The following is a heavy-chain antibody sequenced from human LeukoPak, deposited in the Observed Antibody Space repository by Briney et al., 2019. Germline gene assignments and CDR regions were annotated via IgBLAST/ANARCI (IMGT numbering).Heavy chain of an antibody. Sequence: GGSLRLSCAASDFPFIGYTMHWVRQAPGKGLEWVAGIPYDGSQNSYADSVKGRFSISRDNSKSALYLQLSSLRPEDTAVYYCARGHSSGWRISTRPLDYWGQGTLVTVSS. J-gene: IGHJ4*02. CDR1: DFPFIGYT. D-gene: IGHD6-19*01. V-gene: IGHV3-30*04. CDR3: ARGHSSGWRISTRPLDY. CDR2: IPYDGSQN.